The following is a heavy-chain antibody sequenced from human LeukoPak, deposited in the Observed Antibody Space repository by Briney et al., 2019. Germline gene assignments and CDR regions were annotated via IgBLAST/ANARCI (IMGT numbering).Heavy chain of an antibody. Sequence: GASVKVSCKASGYTFTGYYMHWVRQAPGQGLEWMGRINPNSGGTNYAQKLQGRVTMTRDTSISTAYMELSRLRSDDTAVYYCARTKYSSSWYDKGLGYWGQGTLVTVSS. D-gene: IGHD6-13*01. CDR2: INPNSGGT. J-gene: IGHJ4*02. V-gene: IGHV1-2*06. CDR3: ARTKYSSSWYDKGLGY. CDR1: GYTFTGYY.